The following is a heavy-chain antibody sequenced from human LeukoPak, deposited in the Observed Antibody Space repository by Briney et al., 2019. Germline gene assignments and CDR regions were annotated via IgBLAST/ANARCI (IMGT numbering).Heavy chain of an antibody. CDR1: GFTFSSNG. CDR2: IRYDGSNK. V-gene: IGHV3-30*02. D-gene: IGHD1-26*01. CDR3: ARVIVGATAAFDI. J-gene: IGHJ3*02. Sequence: GGSLRLSCAASGFTFSSNGMHWVRQAPGKGLEWVAFIRYDGSNKHYADSVKGRFTISRDNSKNTLYLQMNSLRAEDTAVYYCARVIVGATAAFDIWGQGTMVTVSS.